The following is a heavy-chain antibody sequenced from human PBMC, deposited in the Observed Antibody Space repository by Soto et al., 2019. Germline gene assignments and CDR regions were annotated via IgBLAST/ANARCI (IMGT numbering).Heavy chain of an antibody. Sequence: SETLSLTCAVYGGSFSGYYWSWIRQPPGKGLEWIGEINHSGSTNYNPSLKSRVTISVDTSKNQFSLKLSSVTAADTAVYYCARSDDSSGYYYVNWFDPWGQGTLVTV. CDR1: GGSFSGYY. CDR2: INHSGST. V-gene: IGHV4-34*01. J-gene: IGHJ5*02. CDR3: ARSDDSSGYYYVNWFDP. D-gene: IGHD3-22*01.